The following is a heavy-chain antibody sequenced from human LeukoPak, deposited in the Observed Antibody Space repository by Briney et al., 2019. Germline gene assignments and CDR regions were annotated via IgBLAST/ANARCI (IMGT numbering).Heavy chain of an antibody. D-gene: IGHD3-16*02. Sequence: VASVKVSCKASGYTFTNYAMNWVRQAPGQGLEWMGWIHPSTGNPTYAQGFTGRFVFSLDTSVSTTYLQISSLKAEDTAVYYCARAYQRLGELSLPDYWGQGPLVTVSS. J-gene: IGHJ4*02. CDR3: ARAYQRLGELSLPDY. CDR1: GYTFTNYA. CDR2: IHPSTGNP. V-gene: IGHV7-4-1*02.